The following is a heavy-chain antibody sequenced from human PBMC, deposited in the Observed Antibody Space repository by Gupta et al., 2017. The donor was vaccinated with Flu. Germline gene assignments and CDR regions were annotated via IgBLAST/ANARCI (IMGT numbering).Heavy chain of an antibody. Sequence: QVQLVQSGAEVKKPGASVKVSCKASGYTFTGHYMHWVRQAPGQGLEWMGWMNPDTGDTNYAQKYKGRVTMTRDTSISTAYMALSSLRSDDTAVYYCARIINLGLRGGLDYWGQGTLVTVSS. D-gene: IGHD3-10*01. CDR1: GYTFTGHY. CDR3: ARIINLGLRGGLDY. J-gene: IGHJ4*02. V-gene: IGHV1-2*02. CDR2: MNPDTGDT.